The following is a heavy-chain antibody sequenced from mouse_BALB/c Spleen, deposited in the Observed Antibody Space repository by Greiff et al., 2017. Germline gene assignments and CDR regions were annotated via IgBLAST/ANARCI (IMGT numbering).Heavy chain of an antibody. V-gene: IGHV5-17*02. Sequence: EVQRVESGGGLVQPGGSRKLSCAASGFTFSSFGMHWVRQAPEKGLEWVAYISSGSSTIYYADTVKGRFTITRDHPKNTLFLQMTSLRSDDTAMYYCARSSRYYAMDYWGQGTSVTVSS. J-gene: IGHJ4*01. CDR1: GFTFSSFG. D-gene: IGHD3-1*01. CDR2: ISSGSSTI. CDR3: ARSSRYYAMDY.